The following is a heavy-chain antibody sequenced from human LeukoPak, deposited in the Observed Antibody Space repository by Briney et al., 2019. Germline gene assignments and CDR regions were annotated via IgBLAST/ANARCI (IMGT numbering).Heavy chain of an antibody. CDR3: ATHSGNYSDSGGYFRAYDI. V-gene: IGHV1-24*01. J-gene: IGHJ3*02. D-gene: IGHD3-22*01. CDR2: FDPEDGET. Sequence: ASVKVSCKVSGYTLTELPMHWVRQAPGKGLEWMGGFDPEDGETFYAQKFQGRVTMTEDTSTDTAYTELRRLRSEDTAVYYCATHSGNYSDSGGYFRAYDIWGQGTMVTVAS. CDR1: GYTLTELP.